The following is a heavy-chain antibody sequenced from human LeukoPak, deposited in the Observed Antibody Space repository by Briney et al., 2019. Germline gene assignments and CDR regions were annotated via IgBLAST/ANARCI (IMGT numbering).Heavy chain of an antibody. CDR3: ARDAVAARPGNYYYYYYMDV. D-gene: IGHD6-6*01. V-gene: IGHV1-2*02. Sequence: GASVKVSCKASGYTFTGYYMHWVRQAPGQGLEWMGWINPNSGGTNYAQKFQGRVTMTRDTSISTAYMELSRLRSDDTAVYYCARDAVAARPGNYYYYYYMDVWGKGTTVTVSS. J-gene: IGHJ6*03. CDR1: GYTFTGYY. CDR2: INPNSGGT.